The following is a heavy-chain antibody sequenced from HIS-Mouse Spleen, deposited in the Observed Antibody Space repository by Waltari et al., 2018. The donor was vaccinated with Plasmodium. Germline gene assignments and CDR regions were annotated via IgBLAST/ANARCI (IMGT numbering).Heavy chain of an antibody. V-gene: IGHV4-39*07. CDR2: IYYSGGT. CDR1: GGSISSSSYY. CDR3: ARDRITGTSYFDY. D-gene: IGHD1-7*01. Sequence: QLQLQESGPGLVKPSETLSLTCTVSGGSISSSSYYWGWIRQPPGKGLEWIGSIYYSGGTDDNPSLKSRVTISVDTSKNQFSLKLSAVTAADTAVYYCARDRITGTSYFDYWGQGTLVTVSS. J-gene: IGHJ4*02.